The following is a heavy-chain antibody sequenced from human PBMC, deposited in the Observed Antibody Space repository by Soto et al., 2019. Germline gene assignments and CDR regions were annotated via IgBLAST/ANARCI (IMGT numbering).Heavy chain of an antibody. CDR1: GASITSGGYY. CDR3: ARGSEDVGNSIDF. V-gene: IGHV4-31*03. Sequence: SETLSLTCSVSGASITSGGYYWTWIRQHPQRGLEWIGYIYWSGTTYYNPSLKSRITISADTSKNQFSLKMTGVTAADTGLYSCARGSEDVGNSIDFWGQGTLVTVSS. J-gene: IGHJ4*02. D-gene: IGHD2-21*01. CDR2: IYWSGTT.